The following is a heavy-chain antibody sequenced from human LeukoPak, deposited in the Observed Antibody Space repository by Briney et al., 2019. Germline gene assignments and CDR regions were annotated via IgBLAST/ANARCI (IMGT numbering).Heavy chain of an antibody. CDR3: ARDGNYYMY. V-gene: IGHV3-53*01. D-gene: IGHD3-22*01. CDR2: IYTGGNT. J-gene: IGHJ4*02. Sequence: PGGSLRLSCAAYEFTGFSNYMTWVRHAPGKGLVWVAIIYTGGNTYYADSVKGRFTISRDNSKNTLYLQMNSLRAEDTAVYYCARDGNYYMYWGQGTLVTVSS. CDR1: EFTGFSNY.